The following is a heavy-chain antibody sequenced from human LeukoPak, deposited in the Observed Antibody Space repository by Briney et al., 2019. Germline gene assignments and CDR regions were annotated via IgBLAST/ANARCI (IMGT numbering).Heavy chain of an antibody. CDR3: VRDLLGSGSTTSYLHH. Sequence: GGSLRLSCTASGFTFSDYSMNWVRQAPGKGLEWVSSISRRSRHVYYAGSVKGRFTISRDNAWNSLYLQMNSLRAEDMAVYFCVRDLLGSGSTTSYLHHWGQGTLVTVSS. CDR1: GFTFSDYS. CDR2: ISRRSRHV. V-gene: IGHV3-21*01. J-gene: IGHJ1*01. D-gene: IGHD1-1*01.